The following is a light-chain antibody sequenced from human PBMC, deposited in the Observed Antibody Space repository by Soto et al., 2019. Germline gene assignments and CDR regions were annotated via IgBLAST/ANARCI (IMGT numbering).Light chain of an antibody. V-gene: IGKV3-20*01. Sequence: EIVLTQSPGTLSLSPGERATLSCRASQSVSSSYLAWYQQKPGQAPRVLIYGTSSRATGIPDRFSGSGSGTDFTLTISRLEPEGFAVYYCQHFGTSPPWTFGQGTKVEIK. CDR1: QSVSSSY. CDR2: GTS. CDR3: QHFGTSPPWT. J-gene: IGKJ1*01.